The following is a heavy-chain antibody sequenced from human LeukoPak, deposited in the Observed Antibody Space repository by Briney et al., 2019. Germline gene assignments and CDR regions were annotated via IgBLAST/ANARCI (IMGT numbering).Heavy chain of an antibody. CDR2: ISYSGST. CDR3: ARDLGWSGPDAFDI. J-gene: IGHJ3*02. D-gene: IGHD3-3*01. CDR1: DGSISSSSHS. Sequence: SETLSLTCTVSDGSISSSSHSWGWIRQPPGKGLEWIGSISYSGSTYYNPSLKTRVTMSVDTSENQFSPKLSSVTASDSAVYYCARDLGWSGPDAFDIWGQGTMVTVSS. V-gene: IGHV4-39*02.